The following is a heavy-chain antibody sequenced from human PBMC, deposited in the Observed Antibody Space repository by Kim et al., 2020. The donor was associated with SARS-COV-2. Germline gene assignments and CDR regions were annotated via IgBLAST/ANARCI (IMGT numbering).Heavy chain of an antibody. Sequence: SETLSLTCSVSGVSMYSSGYYWGWIRQPPGEGLEWIGSVYDSGSTYYNPSLKSRLTISVDTSKKQFSLKLSSVSAADTAMYDCARRNSGWNDALDVWGQG. CDR1: GVSMYSSGYY. D-gene: IGHD6-19*01. V-gene: IGHV4-39*01. CDR2: VYDSGST. J-gene: IGHJ3*01. CDR3: ARRNSGWNDALDV.